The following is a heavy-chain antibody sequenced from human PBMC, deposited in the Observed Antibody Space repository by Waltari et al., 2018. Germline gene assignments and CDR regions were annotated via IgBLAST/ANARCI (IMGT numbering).Heavy chain of an antibody. Sequence: QVQLVQSGAEVKKPGASVKVSCKASGYTFTGYYIHWVRQAPGQGLEWMGWINPNSGGTNYAQKFQGRVTMTRDTSISTAYMELSRLRPDDTAVYYCARDKVRYSVTLIDYWGQGTLVTVSS. J-gene: IGHJ4*02. CDR2: INPNSGGT. CDR3: ARDKVRYSVTLIDY. CDR1: GYTFTGYY. D-gene: IGHD1-26*01. V-gene: IGHV1-2*02.